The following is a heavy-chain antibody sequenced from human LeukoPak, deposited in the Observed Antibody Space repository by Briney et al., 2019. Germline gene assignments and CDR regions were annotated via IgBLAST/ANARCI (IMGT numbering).Heavy chain of an antibody. CDR2: VYYTGNT. V-gene: IGHV4-61*08. J-gene: IGHJ5*02. D-gene: IGHD6-19*01. CDR1: GGSISNLDYY. CDR3: ARSSSAPGYNSGWVDA. Sequence: PSETLSLTCTVSGGSISNLDYYWTWIRQPPGKRLEWIGYVYYTGNTHYNPSLTNRVTISVDTSGNQFSLKLNSVTAADTAVYFCARSSSAPGYNSGWVDAWGQGALVIVSS.